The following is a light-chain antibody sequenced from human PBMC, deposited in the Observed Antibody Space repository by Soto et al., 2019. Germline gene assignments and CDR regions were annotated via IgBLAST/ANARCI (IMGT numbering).Light chain of an antibody. CDR3: QQRSNWPLT. J-gene: IGKJ4*01. CDR1: QNIRDL. Sequence: EVVLTQSPATLSLSPGERATLSCRASQNIRDLLAWYQQKPGQAPRLLIYDASNRATGIPARFSGSGSGADFTLTISSLEPEDFAIYYCQQRSNWPLTFGGGTKV. V-gene: IGKV3-11*01. CDR2: DAS.